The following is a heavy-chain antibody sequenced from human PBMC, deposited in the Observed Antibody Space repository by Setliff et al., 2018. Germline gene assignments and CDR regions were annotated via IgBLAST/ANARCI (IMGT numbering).Heavy chain of an antibody. CDR3: AAHEPWLWNAFDI. J-gene: IGHJ3*02. CDR1: GFIFSSYE. D-gene: IGHD6-19*01. V-gene: IGHV3-48*03. Sequence: GGSLRLSCAVSGFIFSSYEMNWVRQAPGEGLEWNSYITTSGSTIYYADSVTGRFTISRDNAKNSLYLQMNSLRAEDTAVYYCAAHEPWLWNAFDIWGQGTMVTVSS. CDR2: ITTSGSTI.